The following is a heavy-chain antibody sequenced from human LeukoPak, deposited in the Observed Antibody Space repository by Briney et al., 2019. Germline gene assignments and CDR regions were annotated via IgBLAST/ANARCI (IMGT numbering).Heavy chain of an antibody. CDR2: IFHSGGT. CDR1: GGSISSGDYS. D-gene: IGHD4-17*01. CDR3: ARATVTYNSYDP. J-gene: IGHJ5*02. Sequence: SQTLSLTCAVSGGSISSGDYSWSWIRQPPGKGLEWIGYIFHSGGTYYNPSLKSRVTISVDTSKNQFSLRLNSVTAADTAVYYCARATVTYNSYDPWGQGTLVTVSS. V-gene: IGHV4-30-2*01.